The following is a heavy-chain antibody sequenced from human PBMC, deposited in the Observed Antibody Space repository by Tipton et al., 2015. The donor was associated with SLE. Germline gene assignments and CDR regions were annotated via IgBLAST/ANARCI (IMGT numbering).Heavy chain of an antibody. CDR2: IYYSGST. D-gene: IGHD1-26*01. CDR3: AGMSYPREGYFDY. V-gene: IGHV4-39*07. CDR1: GGSISSSSYY. J-gene: IGHJ4*02. Sequence: GSLRLSCTVSGGSISSSSYYWGWIRQPPGKGLEWIGSIYYSGSTYYNPSLKSRVTISVDTSKNQFSLKLSSVTAADTAVYYCAGMSYPREGYFDYWGQGTLVTVSS.